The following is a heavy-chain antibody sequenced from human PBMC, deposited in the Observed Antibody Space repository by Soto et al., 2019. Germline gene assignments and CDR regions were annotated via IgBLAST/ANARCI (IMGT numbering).Heavy chain of an antibody. J-gene: IGHJ2*01. V-gene: IGHV3-11*01. CDR3: ARRVWGPDWYFDL. CDR1: GFTFSDYY. Sequence: QVQLVESGGGLVKPGGSLRLSCAASGFTFSDYYMSWIRQAPGKVLEWVSYVNSGGSTIYYADSVKGRGTISRDKAEKSMHLEINSLRAEDTAWYYGARRVWGPDWYFDLWGRGNLVTVSS. CDR2: VNSGGSTI. D-gene: IGHD3-16*01.